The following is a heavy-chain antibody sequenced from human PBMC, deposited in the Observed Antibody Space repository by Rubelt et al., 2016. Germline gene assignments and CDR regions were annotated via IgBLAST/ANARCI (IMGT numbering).Heavy chain of an antibody. D-gene: IGHD3-9*01. CDR2: IYYSGST. CDR3: ARNVRHAGYYRA. V-gene: IGHV4-59*12. Sequence: GLEWIGYIYYSGSTNYNTSLKSRVTISVDTSKNQFSLKLSSVTAADTAVYYCARNVRHAGYYRAWGQGTLVTVSS. J-gene: IGHJ4*02.